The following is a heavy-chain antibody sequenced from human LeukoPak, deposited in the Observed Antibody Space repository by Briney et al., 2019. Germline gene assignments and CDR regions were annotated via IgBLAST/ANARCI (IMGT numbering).Heavy chain of an antibody. Sequence: SETLSLTCSVSGDSITGYYWSWIRQPPGKGLEWIGYIYYSGSTNYNPSLKSRVTISVDTSKNQFSLKLSSVTAADTAVYYCARGVQLERFDYWGQGTLVTVSS. J-gene: IGHJ4*02. CDR2: IYYSGST. D-gene: IGHD1-1*01. CDR1: GDSITGYY. V-gene: IGHV4-59*01. CDR3: ARGVQLERFDY.